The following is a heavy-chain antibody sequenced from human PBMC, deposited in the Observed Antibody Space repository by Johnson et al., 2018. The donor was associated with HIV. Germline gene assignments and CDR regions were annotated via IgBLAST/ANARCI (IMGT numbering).Heavy chain of an antibody. CDR3: AKDFGSGCADAFDI. V-gene: IGHV3-30*04. CDR1: GFSLSSYA. CDR2: ISYDGSNK. D-gene: IGHD6-19*01. Sequence: QVQLVESGGGVVQPGRSLRLSCAASGFSLSSYAMHWVRQAPGKGLEWVAVISYDGSNKYYADSVKGRFTISRDNSKNTLYLQMNSLRTEDSALYYCAKDFGSGCADAFDIWGQGTGVTISS. J-gene: IGHJ3*02.